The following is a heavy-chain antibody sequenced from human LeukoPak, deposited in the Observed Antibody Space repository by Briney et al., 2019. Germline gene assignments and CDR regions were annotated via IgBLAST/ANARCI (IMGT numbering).Heavy chain of an antibody. CDR2: IYSGGST. J-gene: IGHJ3*02. CDR1: WFTVTSEY. CDR3: AREGEIAAAGLDAFDI. Sequence: PGGSLRLSWAASWFTVTSEYIGWVRQDPGKGLGWVSVIYSGGSTYSAASVGGGFTFSRANSKNPLNCQMNSLKAEDTPGYSCAREGEIAAAGLDAFDIWGQGTMVSVSS. V-gene: IGHV3-53*01. D-gene: IGHD6-13*01.